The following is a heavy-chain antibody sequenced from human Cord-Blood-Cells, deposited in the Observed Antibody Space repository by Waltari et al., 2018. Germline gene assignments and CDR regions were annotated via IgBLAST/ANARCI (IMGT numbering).Heavy chain of an antibody. D-gene: IGHD3-16*01. J-gene: IGHJ4*02. CDR2: IIPIFGTA. CDR3: ARDWGTGDYFDY. V-gene: IGHV1-69*01. Sequence: VPLVQSGAAEKTPGSSVKVSCKASGGTVRSYAIRWARQAPGQGLEWMGGIIPIFGTANYAQKFQGRVTITADESTSTAYMELSSLRSEDTAVYYCARDWGTGDYFDYWGQGTLVTVSS. CDR1: GGTVRSYA.